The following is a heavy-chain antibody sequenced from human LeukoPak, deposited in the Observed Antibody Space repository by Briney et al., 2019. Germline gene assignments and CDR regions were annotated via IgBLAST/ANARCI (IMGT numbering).Heavy chain of an antibody. CDR2: INPSGGST. CDR1: GYTFTSYD. J-gene: IGHJ4*02. V-gene: IGHV1-46*01. D-gene: IGHD6-19*01. CDR3: ARDFSSGWPLYYFDY. Sequence: ASVKVSCKASGYTFTSYDINWVRQATGQGLEWMGIINPSGGSTSYAQKFQGRVTMTRDTSTSTVYMELSSLRSEDTAVYYCARDFSSGWPLYYFDYWGQGTLVTVSS.